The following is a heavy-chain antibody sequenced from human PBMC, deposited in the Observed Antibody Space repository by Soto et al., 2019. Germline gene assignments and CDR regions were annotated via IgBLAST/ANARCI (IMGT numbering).Heavy chain of an antibody. Sequence: EVQLVESGGGLVQPGGSLRLSCAASGFTFSSYWMHWVRQAPGKGLVWVSRINSDGSITSYADSVKGRFTISRDNAKNTLYLHMNRLRAEDTAVYYCARQEGAAFSSDGMDVWGQGTTGPVS. CDR3: ARQEGAAFSSDGMDV. CDR1: GFTFSSYW. V-gene: IGHV3-74*01. CDR2: INSDGSIT. J-gene: IGHJ6*02.